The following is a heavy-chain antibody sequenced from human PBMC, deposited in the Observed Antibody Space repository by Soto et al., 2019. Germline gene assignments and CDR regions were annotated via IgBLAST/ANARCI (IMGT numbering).Heavy chain of an antibody. V-gene: IGHV3-21*04. Sequence: EPQLVESGGGLVKPGGSLRLSCAASGFTFSRYSLNWVRQAPGQGLEWVSSISSSGTYIYYADSVRGRFTISRDNAKNSLYLHMNSLRAEDTAMYYCWGDYYDESGSYRADAFDVWGHGTMVTVSS. D-gene: IGHD3-22*01. CDR1: GFTFSRYS. J-gene: IGHJ3*01. CDR2: ISSSGTYI. CDR3: WGDYYDESGSYRADAFDV.